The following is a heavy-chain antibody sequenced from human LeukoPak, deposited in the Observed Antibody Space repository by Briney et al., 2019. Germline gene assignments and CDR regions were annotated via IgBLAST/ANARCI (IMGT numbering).Heavy chain of an antibody. Sequence: PRTSLRLSCAASGFTFSSYGMHWVSQAPGKGLEWVAVISLDGTNKAYAVSVKGRFTISRDNSKNPLYLQMNSLRAEDTAVYYCAKGMGIAADGTWAVWGKGTTV. CDR1: GFTFSSYG. V-gene: IGHV3-30*18. J-gene: IGHJ6*03. CDR2: ISLDGTNK. CDR3: AKGMGIAADGTWAV. D-gene: IGHD6-13*01.